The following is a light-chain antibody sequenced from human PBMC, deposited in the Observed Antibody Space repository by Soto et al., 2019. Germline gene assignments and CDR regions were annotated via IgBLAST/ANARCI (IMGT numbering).Light chain of an antibody. V-gene: IGLV7-46*01. J-gene: IGLJ1*01. CDR3: LLSYSGRLYV. Sequence: QAVVTQEPSPTVSPGGTVNITCGSSTGAVTNGHYPYWFQQKPGQAPRALIYDTDNKHSWTPPRFSGSLLGGKAALTLSGAQPEDEAEYYCLLSYSGRLYVFGTGTKLTVL. CDR2: DTD. CDR1: TGAVTNGHY.